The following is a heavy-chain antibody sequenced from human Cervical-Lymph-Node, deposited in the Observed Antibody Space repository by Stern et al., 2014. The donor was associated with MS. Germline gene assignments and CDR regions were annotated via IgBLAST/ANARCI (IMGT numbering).Heavy chain of an antibody. CDR1: GFTFSSYA. CDR2: ISYDGNNK. D-gene: IGHD3-16*02. CDR3: AREWAYDYVWGSYRY. Sequence: VQLEESGGGVVQPGRSLRLSCAASGFTFSSYAMHWVRQAPGKGLEWVAVISYDGNNKYYADSVKGRFTISRDNSKNTLYLQMNSLRAEDTAVYYCAREWAYDYVWGSYRYWGQGTLVTVSS. V-gene: IGHV3-30*01. J-gene: IGHJ4*02.